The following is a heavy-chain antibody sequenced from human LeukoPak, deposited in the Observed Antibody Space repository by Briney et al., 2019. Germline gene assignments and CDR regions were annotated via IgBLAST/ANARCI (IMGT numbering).Heavy chain of an antibody. Sequence: PGGSLRLSCAASGFTFAPYWMTWVRQAPGKGLEYVATMNRDGSEKYYVDSVKGRFTISRDNAKNTLYLQMNSLRAEDTAVYFCARVLLEREANWGQGTLVTVSS. CDR3: ARVLLEREAN. J-gene: IGHJ4*02. CDR1: GFTFAPYW. D-gene: IGHD1-1*01. V-gene: IGHV3-7*02. CDR2: MNRDGSEK.